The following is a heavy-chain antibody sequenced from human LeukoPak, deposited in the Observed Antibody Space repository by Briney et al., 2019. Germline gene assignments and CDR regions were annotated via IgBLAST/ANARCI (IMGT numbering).Heavy chain of an antibody. V-gene: IGHV4-31*03. Sequence: SETLSLTCTVSGGSIRSGGYYWSWIRQHPGKGLEWIXXIYYSGSTYYNPSLKSRVTISVDTSKNQFSLKLSSVTAADTPVYXCARDRSRXYXXGSFDYWGQGTLVTVSS. D-gene: IGHD5-18*01. CDR2: IYYSGST. CDR3: ARDRSRXYXXGSFDY. J-gene: IGHJ4*02. CDR1: GGSIRSGGYY.